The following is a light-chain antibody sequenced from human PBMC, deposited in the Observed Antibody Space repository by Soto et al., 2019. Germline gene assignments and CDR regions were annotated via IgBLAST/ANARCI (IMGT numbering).Light chain of an antibody. V-gene: IGLV1-44*01. J-gene: IGLJ2*01. CDR1: SSNIESNT. CDR2: GDH. CDR3: AAWDDSLNGVL. Sequence: QSVLTQPPSASGTPGQRVTISCSGSSSNIESNTVSWYHQLPGSAPKLLIYGDHQRPSGIPDRFSGSKSGTSASLAISGLQSDDEADYYCAAWDDSLNGVLFGGGTKLTVL.